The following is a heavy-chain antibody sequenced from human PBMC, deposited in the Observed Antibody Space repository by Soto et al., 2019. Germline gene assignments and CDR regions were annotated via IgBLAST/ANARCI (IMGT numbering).Heavy chain of an antibody. CDR3: AREPGV. CDR2: IYYSGST. CDR1: GCSSSSGGYY. V-gene: IGHV4-31*03. D-gene: IGHD3-10*01. J-gene: IGHJ4*02. Sequence: SEALSLTFTVTGCSSSSGGYYWSWIRQHPGKGLEWIGYIYYSGSTYYTPSLKSRVSISVDTSKNQFSLKLSSVTAADTAVYYCAREPGVWGQGSLVTVSS.